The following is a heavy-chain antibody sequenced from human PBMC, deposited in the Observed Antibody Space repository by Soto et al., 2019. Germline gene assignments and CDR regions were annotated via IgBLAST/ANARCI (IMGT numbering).Heavy chain of an antibody. J-gene: IGHJ4*02. CDR3: ARVPDY. CDR1: GGSISPYY. CDR2: IYYGGTT. V-gene: IGHV4-59*12. Sequence: SDTLSLTCTVFGGSISPYYWTWVRQPPGKGLEWIGYIYYGGTTSYNPSLMSRVTISLETSKSQISLRLSSVTAADTAVYYCARVPDYWGQGTLVTVSS.